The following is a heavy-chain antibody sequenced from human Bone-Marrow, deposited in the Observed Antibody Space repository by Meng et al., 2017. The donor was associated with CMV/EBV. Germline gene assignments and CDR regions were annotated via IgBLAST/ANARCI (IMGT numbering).Heavy chain of an antibody. CDR2: INSDGSST. J-gene: IGHJ1*01. D-gene: IGHD2-2*01. CDR3: ARGRLGYCSSTSCYLEYFQH. Sequence: SCAASGFTFSSYWMHWVRQAPGKGLVWVSRINSDGSSTSYADSVKGRFTISRDKAKNTLYLQMNSLRAEDTAVYYCARGRLGYCSSTSCYLEYFQHWGQGTLVTVSS. V-gene: IGHV3-74*01. CDR1: GFTFSSYW.